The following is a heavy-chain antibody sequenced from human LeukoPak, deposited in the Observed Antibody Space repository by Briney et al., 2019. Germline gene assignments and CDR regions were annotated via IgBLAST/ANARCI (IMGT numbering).Heavy chain of an antibody. V-gene: IGHV3-30*04. CDR3: ARAGGMVCFDY. D-gene: IGHD1-14*01. Sequence: PGRSLRLSCAASGFTFSSYAMHWVRQAPGKGLEWVAVISYDGSNKYYADSVKGRFTISRDNSKNTLYLQMNSLRAEDTAVYYCARAGGMVCFDYWGQGTLVTVSS. J-gene: IGHJ4*02. CDR1: GFTFSSYA. CDR2: ISYDGSNK.